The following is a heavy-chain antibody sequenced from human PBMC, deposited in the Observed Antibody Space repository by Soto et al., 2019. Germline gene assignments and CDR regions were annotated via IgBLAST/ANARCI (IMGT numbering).Heavy chain of an antibody. CDR1: GFTFSSYA. Sequence: GGSLRLSCAASGFTFSSYAMSWVRQAPGKGLEWVSAISGSGGSTYYADSVKGRFTISRDNSKNTLYLQMNSLRAEDTAVYYCAKGAPTIYGSGSFNWFDPWGQGTLVTVSS. D-gene: IGHD3-10*01. V-gene: IGHV3-23*01. CDR2: ISGSGGST. CDR3: AKGAPTIYGSGSFNWFDP. J-gene: IGHJ5*02.